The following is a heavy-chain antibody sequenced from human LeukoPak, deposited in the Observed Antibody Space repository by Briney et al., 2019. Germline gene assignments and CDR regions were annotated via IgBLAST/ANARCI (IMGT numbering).Heavy chain of an antibody. D-gene: IGHD3-3*01. CDR3: AKDFTIFGVVIPGDV. J-gene: IGHJ6*02. CDR2: ISYDGSNK. V-gene: IGHV3-30*18. CDR1: GFTFRSYG. Sequence: GRSLRLSCAASGFTFRSYGMHCVRQAPGKGLEWVAVISYDGSNKYYADSVKGRFTISRDNSKNTLYLQMNSLRAEDTAVYYCAKDFTIFGVVIPGDVWGQGTTVTVSS.